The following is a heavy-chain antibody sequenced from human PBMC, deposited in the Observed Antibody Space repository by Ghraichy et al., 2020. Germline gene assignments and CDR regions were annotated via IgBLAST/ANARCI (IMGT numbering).Heavy chain of an antibody. J-gene: IGHJ1*01. Sequence: TLSLTCTVSGGSLSSGSYYWTWIRQPPGKGLGWIGYIYYNGSTHYNPSLKSRVTMSVDTSKNQFSLRLSSVAAADTAVYYCARTGYTSSWYRYFQHWGQGTLVTVSS. CDR3: ARTGYTSSWYRYFQH. CDR2: IYYNGST. CDR1: GGSLSSGSYY. V-gene: IGHV4-61*01. D-gene: IGHD6-13*01.